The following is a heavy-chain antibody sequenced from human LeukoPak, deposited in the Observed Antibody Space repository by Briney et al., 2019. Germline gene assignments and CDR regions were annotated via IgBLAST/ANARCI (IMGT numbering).Heavy chain of an antibody. CDR2: IIPIFGTA. CDR3: GRKAGDCGGGSCYSIDY. V-gene: IGHV1-69*05. D-gene: IGHD2-15*01. CDR1: GGSFISEA. J-gene: IGHJ4*02. Sequence: ASVKVSCKAFGGSFISEAISGVGQAPGQGLEWMGGIIPIFGTANYAQEFQGRVTITTDESTSTAYMEVSSLRSEDTAVYYCGRKAGDCGGGSCYSIDYWGQGTLVTVSS.